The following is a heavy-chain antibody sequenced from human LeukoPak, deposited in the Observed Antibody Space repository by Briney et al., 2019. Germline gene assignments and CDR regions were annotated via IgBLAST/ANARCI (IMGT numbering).Heavy chain of an antibody. CDR3: ASASRSVDYDTFDY. Sequence: TGGSLRLSCAASGFTFSSYAMHWVRQAPGKGLEWVAVISYDGSNKYYADSVKGRFTISRDNSKNTLYLQMNSLRAEDTAVYYCASASRSVDYDTFDYWGQGTLVTVSS. J-gene: IGHJ4*02. V-gene: IGHV3-30*04. CDR2: ISYDGSNK. D-gene: IGHD3-22*01. CDR1: GFTFSSYA.